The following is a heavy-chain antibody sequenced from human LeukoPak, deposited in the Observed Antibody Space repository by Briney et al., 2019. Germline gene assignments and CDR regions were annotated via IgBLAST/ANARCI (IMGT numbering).Heavy chain of an antibody. J-gene: IGHJ4*02. CDR1: RFTFSNYW. CDR2: IKDDGSET. CDR3: ARDSAYSSGPPDY. V-gene: IGHV3-7*01. Sequence: PGGSLRLSCAASRFTFSNYWMAWVRQAPGKGLEWVAHIKDDGSETYYVASVKGRFTISRDNAKDSLYLQMNSLRAEDTAVYYCARDSAYSSGPPDYWGQGTLVTVSS. D-gene: IGHD6-19*01.